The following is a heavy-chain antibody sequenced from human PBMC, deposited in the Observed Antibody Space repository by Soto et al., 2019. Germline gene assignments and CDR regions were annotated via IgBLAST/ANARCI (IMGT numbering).Heavy chain of an antibody. CDR1: GYSFTSYW. CDR3: ARHEVPLVGATKTLAPDFDY. V-gene: IGHV5-10-1*01. J-gene: IGHJ4*02. D-gene: IGHD1-26*01. Sequence: GESLKISCKGSGYSFTSYWISWVRQMPGKGLEWMGRIDPSDSYTNYSPSFQGHVTISADKSISTAYLQWSSLKASDTAMYYCARHEVPLVGATKTLAPDFDYWGQGTLVTVSS. CDR2: IDPSDSYT.